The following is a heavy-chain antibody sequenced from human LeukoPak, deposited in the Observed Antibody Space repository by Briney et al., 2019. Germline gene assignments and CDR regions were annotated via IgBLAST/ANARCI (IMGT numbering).Heavy chain of an antibody. CDR3: ARASKQYYYGLGSHRAFDI. V-gene: IGHV4-34*01. D-gene: IGHD3-10*01. J-gene: IGHJ3*02. CDR2: INHSGST. CDR1: GGSFSGYY. Sequence: SETLSLTCAVYGGSFSGYYWSWIRQPPGKGLEWIGEINHSGSTNYNPSLKSRVTISVDTSKNQFSLRLSSVTAADTAVYYCARASKQYYYGLGSHRAFDIWGQGTMVTVSS.